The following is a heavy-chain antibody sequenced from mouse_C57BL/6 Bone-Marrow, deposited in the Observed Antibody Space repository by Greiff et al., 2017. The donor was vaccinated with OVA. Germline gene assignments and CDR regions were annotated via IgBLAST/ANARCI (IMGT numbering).Heavy chain of an antibody. CDR3: AREEGYYDD. D-gene: IGHD2-3*01. Sequence: ESGPGLVKPSQSLSLTCSVTGYSITSGYYWNWIRQVPGNKLEWMGYISYDGSNNYNPSLKNRISITRDTSKNQFFLKLNSVTTEDTATYYCAREEGYYDDWGQGTTLTASS. V-gene: IGHV3-6*01. CDR1: GYSITSGYY. J-gene: IGHJ2*01. CDR2: ISYDGSN.